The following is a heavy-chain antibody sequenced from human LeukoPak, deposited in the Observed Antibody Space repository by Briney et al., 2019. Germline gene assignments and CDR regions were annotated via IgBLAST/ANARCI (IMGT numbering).Heavy chain of an antibody. V-gene: IGHV3-66*02. CDR2: IYSGGST. CDR1: GFTVSSNY. J-gene: IGHJ4*02. CDR3: AIMVILYYFDY. D-gene: IGHD2-21*01. Sequence: AGGSLRLSCAASGFTVSSNYMSWVRRAPGKGLEWVSVIYSGGSTYYADSVRGRFTISRDNSKNTLYLQMNSLRAEDTAVYYCAIMVILYYFDYWGQGTLVTVSS.